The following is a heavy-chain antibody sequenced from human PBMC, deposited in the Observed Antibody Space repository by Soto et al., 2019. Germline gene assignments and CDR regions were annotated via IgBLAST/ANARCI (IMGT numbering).Heavy chain of an antibody. D-gene: IGHD2-2*01. J-gene: IGHJ4*02. V-gene: IGHV4-34*01. CDR2: INHSGST. CDR3: ASHDCSSTSCSSPYYFDY. Sequence: PSETLSLTCAVYGGSFSGYYWSWIRQPPGKGLEWIGEINHSGSTNYNPSLKSRVTISVDTSKNQFSLKLSSVTAADTAVYYCASHDCSSTSCSSPYYFDYWGQGTLVTVSS. CDR1: GGSFSGYY.